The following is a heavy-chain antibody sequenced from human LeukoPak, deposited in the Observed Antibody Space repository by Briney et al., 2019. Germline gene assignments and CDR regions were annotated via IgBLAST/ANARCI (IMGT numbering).Heavy chain of an antibody. CDR3: ARGHYKSGSSHYDY. J-gene: IGHJ4*02. Sequence: PGRSLRLSCAASGFTFSSYAMHWVRQAPGKGLEWVAVISYDGSNKYYADSVKGRFTISRDNSKNTLYLQMNSLRAEDTAVYYCARGHYKSGSSHYDYWGQGTLVTVSS. D-gene: IGHD6-13*01. CDR2: ISYDGSNK. V-gene: IGHV3-30*01. CDR1: GFTFSSYA.